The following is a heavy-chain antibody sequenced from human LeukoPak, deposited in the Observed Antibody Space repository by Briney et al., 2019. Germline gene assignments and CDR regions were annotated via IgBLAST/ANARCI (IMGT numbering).Heavy chain of an antibody. CDR3: ARDKRVAVAGTYIYYYYMDV. V-gene: IGHV4-39*07. CDR2: IYYSGST. J-gene: IGHJ6*03. Sequence: SETLSLTCTVSGGSISSSSYYWGWIRQPPGKGLEWIGSIYYSGSTYYNPSLKSRVTISVDTSKNQFSLKLSSVTDADTAVYYCARDKRVAVAGTYIYYYYMDVWGNGTTVTISS. CDR1: GGSISSSSYY. D-gene: IGHD6-19*01.